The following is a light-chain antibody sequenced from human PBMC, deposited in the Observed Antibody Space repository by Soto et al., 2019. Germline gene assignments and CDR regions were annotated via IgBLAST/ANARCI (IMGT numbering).Light chain of an antibody. CDR2: DAS. Sequence: EIVLTQSPAILSLSPGERATLSCRASQSISTYLSWYQQRPGQAPRLPVYDASKRATDIPARFRASGSGTDFTLTISSLEPEDFAVYYCQLRSNWPPTWTFGPGTKVEIK. J-gene: IGKJ1*01. CDR1: QSISTY. CDR3: QLRSNWPPTWT. V-gene: IGKV3-11*01.